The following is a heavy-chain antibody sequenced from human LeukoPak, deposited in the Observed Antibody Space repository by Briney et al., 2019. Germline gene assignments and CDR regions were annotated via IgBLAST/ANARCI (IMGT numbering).Heavy chain of an antibody. CDR3: AKDRIAFEY. Sequence: GGSLRLSCAASEFSVGSNYMTWVRQAPGKGLEWVSDISGSGGSTYYADSVKGRFTISRDNPKNTLYLQMNSLRAEDTAVYYCAKDRIAFEYWGQGTLVTVSS. D-gene: IGHD6-13*01. CDR1: EFSVGSNY. CDR2: ISGSGGST. J-gene: IGHJ4*02. V-gene: IGHV3-23*01.